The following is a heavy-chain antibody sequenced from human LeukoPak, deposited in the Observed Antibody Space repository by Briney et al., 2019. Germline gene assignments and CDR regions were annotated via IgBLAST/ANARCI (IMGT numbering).Heavy chain of an antibody. CDR1: GYTFTSYY. Sequence: ASVKVSCKASGYTFTSYYMHWVRQAPGQGLAWMGIINPSGGSTSYAQKFQGRVTMTRDTSTSTVYMELSSLRSEDTAVYYCARGRYGGWRTRGYYYYYYGMDVWGQGTTVTVSS. CDR2: INPSGGST. V-gene: IGHV1-46*01. CDR3: ARGRYGGWRTRGYYYYYYGMDV. J-gene: IGHJ6*02. D-gene: IGHD6-19*01.